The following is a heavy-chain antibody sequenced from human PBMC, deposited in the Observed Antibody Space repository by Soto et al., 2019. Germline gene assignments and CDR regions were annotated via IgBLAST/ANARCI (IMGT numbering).Heavy chain of an antibody. CDR1: GLTFGSRA. Sequence: VGSLRLSGVASGLTFGSRAMSWVRQARGEGLQWVATITDNGGDAKYADSVRGRFVISRDNSKKTLYLQMTSLTAEDSAMYFCARGSTESYPGSRIFDFWGRGTLVTVSS. CDR3: ARGSTESYPGSRIFDF. CDR2: ITDNGGDA. D-gene: IGHD3-10*01. V-gene: IGHV3-23*01. J-gene: IGHJ4*02.